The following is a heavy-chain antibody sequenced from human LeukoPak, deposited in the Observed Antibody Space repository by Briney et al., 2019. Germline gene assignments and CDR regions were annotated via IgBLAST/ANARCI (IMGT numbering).Heavy chain of an antibody. D-gene: IGHD2-15*01. CDR3: ARRAVVVAATPYY. V-gene: IGHV4-30-2*01. CDR2: IYHSGST. Sequence: PSQTLSLTCTVSGGSISSGGYYWSWIRQPPGKGLEWIGYIYHSGSTYYNPSLKSRVTISVDTSKNQFSLKLSSVTAADTAVYYCARRAVVVAATPYYWGQGTLVTVSS. CDR1: GGSISSGGYY. J-gene: IGHJ4*02.